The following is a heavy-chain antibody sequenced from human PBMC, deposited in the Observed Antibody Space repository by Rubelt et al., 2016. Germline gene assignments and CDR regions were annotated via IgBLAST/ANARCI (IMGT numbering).Heavy chain of an antibody. CDR1: GFTFSSTV. V-gene: IGHV3-23*01. Sequence: GGSLRLSCAASGFTFSSTVMRWVRQVPGTGLEWVSTISGSGGSTHYAESVKGRFTISRDNSKNTLYLQMNSLRAEDTAVYYCAKDAALYCSGGSCSQNWFDPWGQGTLVTVSS. CDR3: AKDAALYCSGGSCSQNWFDP. CDR2: ISGSGGST. D-gene: IGHD2-15*01. J-gene: IGHJ5*02.